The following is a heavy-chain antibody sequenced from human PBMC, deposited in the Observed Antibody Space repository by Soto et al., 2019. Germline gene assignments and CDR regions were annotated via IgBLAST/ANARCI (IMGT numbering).Heavy chain of an antibody. J-gene: IGHJ4*02. CDR3: ARRGYCNTTTCRAFDY. V-gene: IGHV1-2*02. CDR1: GYTYSGHF. D-gene: IGHD2-15*01. Sequence: ASVKVSCKASGYTYSGHFMHWVRHAPGRRLEWMGWINPNNIGATNYAQMFQGRITMTRDTSINTVYMELTSLRSDDTAVYYCARRGYCNTTTCRAFDYWGQGTPVTVSS. CDR2: INPNNIGAT.